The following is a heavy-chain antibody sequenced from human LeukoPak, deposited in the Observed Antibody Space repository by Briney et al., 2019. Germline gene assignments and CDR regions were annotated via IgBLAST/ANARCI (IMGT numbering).Heavy chain of an antibody. J-gene: IGHJ4*02. V-gene: IGHV4-39*07. D-gene: IGHD3-22*01. CDR3: ARGNRRYYYGSGYYYGEFDY. Sequence: SETLSLTCTVSGGSISSSSYYWGWIRQPPGKGLEWIGSIYYSGSTYYNPSLKSRVTISVDTSKSQFSLNLRSVTAADTAVYYCARGNRRYYYGSGYYYGEFDYWGQGILVTVSS. CDR1: GGSISSSSYY. CDR2: IYYSGST.